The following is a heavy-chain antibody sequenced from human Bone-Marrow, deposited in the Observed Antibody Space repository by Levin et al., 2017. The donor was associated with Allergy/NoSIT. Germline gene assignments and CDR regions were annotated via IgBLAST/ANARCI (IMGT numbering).Heavy chain of an antibody. J-gene: IGHJ6*03. D-gene: IGHD3-10*01. CDR1: GYTFSTSW. CDR3: AKAYGRGAYYYYYYMDV. CDR2: IYPDDSDT. V-gene: IGHV5-51*01. Sequence: RGESLKISCKGSGYTFSTSWLGWVRQMPGKGLEWMGIIYPDDSDTRYSPSFQGQVNISVDKSLNTAYLQWSSLKASDTAIYYCAKAYGRGAYYYYYYMDVWGKGTTVTVSS.